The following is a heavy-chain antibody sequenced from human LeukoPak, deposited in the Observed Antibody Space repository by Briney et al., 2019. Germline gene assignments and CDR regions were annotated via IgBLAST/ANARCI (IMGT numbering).Heavy chain of an antibody. V-gene: IGHV3-48*01. CDR3: LRVKGTYFDF. J-gene: IGHJ4*02. CDR2: ISVSGSDL. D-gene: IGHD1-1*01. CDR1: GLPFSSNR. Sequence: GWSLRLSCAPSGLPFSSNRMNWVRQAPRKGLQWVSYISVSGSDLYYLDSVQGRFPVSRDNALNSLFPQMDLPSAEDTSGCFCLRVKGTYFDFWGQGTLVTVSS.